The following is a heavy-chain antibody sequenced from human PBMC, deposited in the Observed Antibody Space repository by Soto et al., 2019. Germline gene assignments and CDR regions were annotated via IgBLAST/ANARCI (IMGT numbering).Heavy chain of an antibody. D-gene: IGHD6-19*01. CDR2: ISAYNGNT. J-gene: IGHJ3*02. V-gene: IGHV1-18*01. CDR3: ASTKARWYSSWFYAFDI. Sequence: GASVKVSCKASGYTFTSYGISWVRQAPGQGLEWMGWISAYNGNTNYAQKLQGRVTMTTDTSTSTAYMELRSLRSDDTAVYYCASTKARWYSSWFYAFDIWGQGTMVTVSS. CDR1: GYTFTSYG.